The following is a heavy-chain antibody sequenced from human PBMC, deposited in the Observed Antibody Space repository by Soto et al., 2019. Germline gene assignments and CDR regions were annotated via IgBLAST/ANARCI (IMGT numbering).Heavy chain of an antibody. Sequence: SETLSLTCTVSGGSISSSSYYWGWIRQPPGKGLEWIGSIYYSGSTYYNPSLKSRVTISVDTSKNQFSLKLSSVTAADTAVYYCARNDWNFSVFGAGGAFDIWGQGTMVTVSS. CDR2: IYYSGST. CDR1: GGSISSSSYY. CDR3: ARNDWNFSVFGAGGAFDI. V-gene: IGHV4-39*01. D-gene: IGHD1-7*01. J-gene: IGHJ3*02.